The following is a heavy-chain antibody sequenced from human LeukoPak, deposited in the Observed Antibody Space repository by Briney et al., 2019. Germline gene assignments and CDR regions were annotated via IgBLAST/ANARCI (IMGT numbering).Heavy chain of an antibody. Sequence: SETLSLTCAVYGGSFSGYYWSWIRQPSGKGLEWIGEINHSGSTNYNPSLKSRVTISVDTSKNQFSLKLSSVTAADTAVYYCASADYDYVWGSYRRDYWGQGTLVTVSS. J-gene: IGHJ4*02. CDR3: ASADYDYVWGSYRRDY. CDR2: INHSGST. CDR1: GGSFSGYY. V-gene: IGHV4-34*01. D-gene: IGHD3-16*02.